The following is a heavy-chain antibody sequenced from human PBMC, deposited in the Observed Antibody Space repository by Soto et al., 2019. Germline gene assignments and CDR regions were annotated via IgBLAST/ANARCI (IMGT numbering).Heavy chain of an antibody. V-gene: IGHV1-8*01. CDR1: GYTFTSYD. CDR3: ATAPAAILLNYFDY. J-gene: IGHJ4*02. D-gene: IGHD2-2*01. CDR2: MNPNSGNT. Sequence: ASVKVSCKASGYTFTSYDINWVRQATGQGLEYLGWMNPNSGNTGYVQKFQGRVTMTKDTSIGTAYMELSSLRSEDTAVYYCATAPAAILLNYFDYWGQGTLVTVSS.